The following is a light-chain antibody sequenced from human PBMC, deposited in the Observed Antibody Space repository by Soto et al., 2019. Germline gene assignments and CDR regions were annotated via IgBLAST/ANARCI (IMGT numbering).Light chain of an antibody. J-gene: IGKJ1*01. CDR1: QDISSY. CDR3: QQYYGFPRT. Sequence: ALRMTQSPSSLSASPGDRVTITCRASQDISSYLAWYQQKPGKAPKLLMYAASTLQSGVPSRFSGSGSGTDFTLTISFLQSEDFATYSCQQYYGFPRTFGQGTKVEIK. CDR2: AAS. V-gene: IGKV1-8*01.